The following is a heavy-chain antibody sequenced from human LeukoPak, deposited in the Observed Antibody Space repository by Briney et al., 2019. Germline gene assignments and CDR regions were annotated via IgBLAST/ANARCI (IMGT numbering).Heavy chain of an antibody. D-gene: IGHD2-21*02. J-gene: IGHJ1*01. Sequence: ASVKVSCKASGGTFSSYAISWVRQAPGQGLEWMGGIIPIFGTANYAQKFQGRVTITTDESTSTAYMELSSLRSEDTAVYYCASGIVAYCGGDCYSAPKEYFQHWGQGTLVTVSS. V-gene: IGHV1-69*05. CDR3: ASGIVAYCGGDCYSAPKEYFQH. CDR2: IIPIFGTA. CDR1: GGTFSSYA.